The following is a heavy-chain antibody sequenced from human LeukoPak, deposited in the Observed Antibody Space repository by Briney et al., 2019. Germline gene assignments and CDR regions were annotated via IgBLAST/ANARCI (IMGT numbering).Heavy chain of an antibody. CDR2: INPSGGST. D-gene: IGHD2-2*01. CDR1: GYTFTSYY. V-gene: IGHV1-46*01. CDR3: ASLDHPRSKIVVPAGVNYYYGMDV. Sequence: GASVKVSCKASGYTFTSYYMHWVRQAPGQGLEWMGIINPSGGSTSYAQKFQGRVTMTRDTSTSTVYMELSSLRSEDTAVYYCASLDHPRSKIVVPAGVNYYYGMDVWGQGTTVTVSS. J-gene: IGHJ6*02.